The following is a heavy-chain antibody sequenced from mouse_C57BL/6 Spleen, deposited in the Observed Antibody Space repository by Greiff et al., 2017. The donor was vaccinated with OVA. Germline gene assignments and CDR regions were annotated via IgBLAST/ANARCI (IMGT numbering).Heavy chain of an antibody. J-gene: IGHJ3*01. CDR2: IDPETGGT. V-gene: IGHV1-15*01. CDR1: GYTFTDYE. CDR3: TRNDDDPWFDY. D-gene: IGHD2-4*01. Sequence: QVQLQQSGAELVRPGASVTLSCKASGYTFTDYEMHWVKQTPVHGLEWIGAIDPETGGTAYNQKFKGKAILTADKSSSTAYMELRSLTSEDSAVYYGTRNDDDPWFDYWGQGTLVTVSA.